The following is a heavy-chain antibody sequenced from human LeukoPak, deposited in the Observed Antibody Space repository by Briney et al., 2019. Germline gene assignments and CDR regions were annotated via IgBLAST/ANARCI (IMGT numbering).Heavy chain of an antibody. Sequence: GGSLRLSCAASGFTFSSYAMHWVRQAPGKGLEYVSAISNNGGSTYYANSVKGSFTISRDNSKNSLYLQMGSLRAEDMAVYYCARDGTGPIAFPIWGQGTMDTVSS. CDR2: ISNNGGST. CDR1: GFTFSSYA. D-gene: IGHD3-10*01. CDR3: ARDGTGPIAFPI. V-gene: IGHV3-64*01. J-gene: IGHJ3*02.